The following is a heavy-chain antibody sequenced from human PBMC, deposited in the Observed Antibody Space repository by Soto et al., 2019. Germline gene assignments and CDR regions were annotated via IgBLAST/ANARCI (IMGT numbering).Heavy chain of an antibody. CDR3: ARAAGGYYSSGYYWDY. CDR2: IYSGGST. Sequence: EVQLVESGGGLIQPGGSLRLSCAASGFTVSSNYMSWVRQAPGKGLEWVSVIYSGGSTYYADSVKGRFTISRDNSKNTLDLQMNSLRAEDTAVYYCARAAGGYYSSGYYWDYWGQGTLVTVSS. CDR1: GFTVSSNY. D-gene: IGHD3-22*01. J-gene: IGHJ4*02. V-gene: IGHV3-53*01.